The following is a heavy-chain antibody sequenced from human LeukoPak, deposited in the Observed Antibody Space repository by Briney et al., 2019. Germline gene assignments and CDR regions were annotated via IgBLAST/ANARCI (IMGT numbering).Heavy chain of an antibody. V-gene: IGHV4-59*01. J-gene: IGHJ3*02. Sequence: PSETLSLTCTVPGSSISSYYWSWIRQPPGKGLEWIGYIYYSGSTNYNPSLKSRVTISVDTSKNQFSLKLSSVTAADTAVYYCASDRGQWLPRIDAFDIWGQGTMVTVSS. CDR1: GSSISSYY. CDR2: IYYSGST. D-gene: IGHD6-19*01. CDR3: ASDRGQWLPRIDAFDI.